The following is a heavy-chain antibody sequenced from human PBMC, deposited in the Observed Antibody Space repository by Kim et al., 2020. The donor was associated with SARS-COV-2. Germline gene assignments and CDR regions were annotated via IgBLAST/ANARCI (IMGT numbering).Heavy chain of an antibody. CDR3: AKDIGTTVAGTWSGWFDS. Sequence: GGSLRLSCAASGFTFDEYAMHWVRQAPGKGLEWVSGITWNSGSKGYADSVKGRFTISRDNAKNSLYLQMNSLRAEDTALYYCAKDIGTTVAGTWSGWFDSWGQGTLVTVSS. J-gene: IGHJ5*01. CDR1: GFTFDEYA. CDR2: ITWNSGSK. V-gene: IGHV3-9*01. D-gene: IGHD6-19*01.